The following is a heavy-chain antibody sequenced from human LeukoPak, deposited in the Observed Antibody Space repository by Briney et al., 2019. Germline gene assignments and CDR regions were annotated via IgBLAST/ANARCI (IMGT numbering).Heavy chain of an antibody. CDR1: GFTFDDYT. J-gene: IGHJ6*03. CDR3: AKDIALHVRGWYFYYYMDV. CDR2: ISWDGGST. V-gene: IGHV3-43*01. D-gene: IGHD6-19*01. Sequence: GGSLRLSCAASGFTFDDYTMHWVRQAPGKGLEWVSLISWDGGSTYYADSVKGRFTISRDNSKNSLYLQMNSLRTEDTALYYCAKDIALHVRGWYFYYYMDVWGKGTTVTVSS.